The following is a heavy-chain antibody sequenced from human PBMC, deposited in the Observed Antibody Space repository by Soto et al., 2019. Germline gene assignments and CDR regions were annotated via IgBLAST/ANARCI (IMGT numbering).Heavy chain of an antibody. D-gene: IGHD5-12*01. V-gene: IGHV1-18*04. CDR2: ISAYNGNT. J-gene: IGHJ6*02. CDR1: GYTFTSYG. CDR3: ARVYSGYDLYSYGMDV. Sequence: ASVKVSCKASGYTFTSYGISWVRQAPGQGLEWMGWISAYNGNTNYAQKLQGRVTMTTDTSTSTAYMELRSLRSDDTAVYYCARVYSGYDLYSYGMDVWGQGTTVTVSS.